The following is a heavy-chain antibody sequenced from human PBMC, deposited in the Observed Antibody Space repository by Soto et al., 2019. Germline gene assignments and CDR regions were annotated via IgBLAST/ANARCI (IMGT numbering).Heavy chain of an antibody. CDR2: ISFDGRKK. V-gene: IGHV3-30*04. CDR3: ARDDSYDYGDLDY. D-gene: IGHD4-17*01. Sequence: QVQLVESGGGVVQPGRSLRLSCAASGFTFSNSAIHWVRQAPGKGLGWVAFISFDGRKKYFADSVKGRYSVSRDKSKNRGYVKINSLSVEATAVYYCARDDSYDYGDLDYWGEGTLVTVSS. CDR1: GFTFSNSA. J-gene: IGHJ4*02.